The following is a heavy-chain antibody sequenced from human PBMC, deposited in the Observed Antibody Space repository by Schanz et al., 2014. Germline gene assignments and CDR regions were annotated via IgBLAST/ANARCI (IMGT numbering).Heavy chain of an antibody. D-gene: IGHD5-18*01. CDR3: VRVSFADPRLYRGMDRDIDY. Sequence: EVQLVESGGGLVKPGGSLRLSCAASGFSFSSYAMGWVRQARGKGLEWVSYVSRSTPDIYYADSVKGRFTMSRDNAKNSVFLQMNSLRAEDTAVYYCVRVSFADPRLYRGMDRDIDYWGQGTLVTVSS. J-gene: IGHJ4*02. V-gene: IGHV3-21*02. CDR1: GFSFSSYA. CDR2: VSRSTPDI.